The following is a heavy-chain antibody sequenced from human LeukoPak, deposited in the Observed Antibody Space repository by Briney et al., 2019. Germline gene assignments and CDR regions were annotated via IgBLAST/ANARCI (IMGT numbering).Heavy chain of an antibody. D-gene: IGHD7-27*01. Sequence: SSETLSLTCAVYGGSFSGYYWSWIRQPPGKGLEWIGEINHSGSTNYNPSLKSRVTISVDTSKNQFSLKLNSVTAADTAIYYCARNRRSNWESLSFIDYWGQGTLVTVSS. CDR1: GGSFSGYY. CDR3: ARNRRSNWESLSFIDY. V-gene: IGHV4-34*01. J-gene: IGHJ4*02. CDR2: INHSGST.